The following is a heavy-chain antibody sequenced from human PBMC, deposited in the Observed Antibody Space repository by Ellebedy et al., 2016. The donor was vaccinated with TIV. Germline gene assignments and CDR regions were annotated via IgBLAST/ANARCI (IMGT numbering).Heavy chain of an antibody. D-gene: IGHD2-2*01. J-gene: IGHJ3*02. CDR1: GGSISSSSYY. CDR3: ARVLPDAMLRGTFDI. CDR2: IYYSGTT. Sequence: SETLSPTXTVPGGSISSSSYYWGWIRQPPGRGLEWIGTIYYSGTTYYNPSLKSRVTISVDTSKNQFSLKLSSVTAADTAMYYCARVLPDAMLRGTFDIWGQGTMVTVSS. V-gene: IGHV4-39*07.